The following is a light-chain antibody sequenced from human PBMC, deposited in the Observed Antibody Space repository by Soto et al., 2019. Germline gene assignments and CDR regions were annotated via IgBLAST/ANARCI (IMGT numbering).Light chain of an antibody. CDR1: QSVSSN. J-gene: IGKJ5*01. Sequence: EIVMTQSPATLSVSPGERATLSCRAIQSVSSNLAWYQQKPGQAPRLLMYDASTRATGIPDRFSGSGSGTDFTLIISRLEPEDFAVYYCQQYGSSSTFGQGTRLE. CDR3: QQYGSSST. CDR2: DAS. V-gene: IGKV3-20*01.